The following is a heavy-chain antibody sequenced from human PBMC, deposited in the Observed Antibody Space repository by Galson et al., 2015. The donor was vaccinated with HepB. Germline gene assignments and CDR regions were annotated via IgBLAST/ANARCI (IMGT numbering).Heavy chain of an antibody. CDR3: ARWGYGMDV. CDR1: GFTFSNYN. CDR2: IRSISSTI. J-gene: IGHJ6*02. Sequence: SLRLSCAASGFTFSNYNMNWVRQAPGKGLEWLSHIRSISSTIYYADSLKGRFTISRDNAKNSLYPQMDSLRAEDTAVYYCARWGYGMDVWGQGTTVTVSS. V-gene: IGHV3-48*01. D-gene: IGHD3-16*01.